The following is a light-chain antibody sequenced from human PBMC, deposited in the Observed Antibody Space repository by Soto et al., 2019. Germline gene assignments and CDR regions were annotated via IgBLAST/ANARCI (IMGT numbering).Light chain of an antibody. V-gene: IGLV3-25*01. CDR2: KDT. CDR3: QSTDSSGSYEV. CDR1: ALPKHY. Sequence: TQPPSVSAAPGQTAKITCSGDALPKHYSYWYQQKPGQAPTLLIYKDTERPSGIPERFSASGSGTTVTLTISGVQAEDEADYYCQSTDSSGSYEVFGGGTKLTVL. J-gene: IGLJ3*02.